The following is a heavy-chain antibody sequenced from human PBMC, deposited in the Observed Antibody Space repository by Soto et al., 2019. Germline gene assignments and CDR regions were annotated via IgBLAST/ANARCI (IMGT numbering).Heavy chain of an antibody. CDR3: ARAFGAGKNYYYYYMDV. J-gene: IGHJ6*03. V-gene: IGHV1-8*01. CDR1: GYTFTSYD. D-gene: IGHD3-3*01. Sequence: ASVKVSCKASGYTFTSYDINWVRQATGQGLEWMGWMNPNSGNTGYAQKFQGRVTMTRNTSISTAYMELSSLRSEDTAVYYCARAFGAGKNYYYYYMDVWGKGTTVTVSS. CDR2: MNPNSGNT.